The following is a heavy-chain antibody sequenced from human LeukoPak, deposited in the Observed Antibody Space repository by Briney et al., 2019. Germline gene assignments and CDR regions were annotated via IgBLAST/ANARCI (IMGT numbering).Heavy chain of an antibody. CDR3: ARDSGSGSYYNPYWYFDL. Sequence: GGTLRLSCAASGFTFSDYYMSWIRQAPGKGLEWVSYISSSGSTIYYADSVKGRFTISRDNAKNSLYLQMNSLRAEDTAVYYCARDSGSGSYYNPYWYFDLWGRGTLVTVSS. D-gene: IGHD3-10*01. J-gene: IGHJ2*01. CDR1: GFTFSDYY. CDR2: ISSSGSTI. V-gene: IGHV3-11*01.